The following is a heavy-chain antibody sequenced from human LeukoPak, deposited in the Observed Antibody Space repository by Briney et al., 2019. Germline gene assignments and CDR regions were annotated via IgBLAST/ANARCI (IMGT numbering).Heavy chain of an antibody. J-gene: IGHJ4*02. CDR2: INPNSGGT. CDR3: AGSLSSGYSYFDY. V-gene: IGHV1-2*02. CDR1: GYTFTGYY. Sequence: GASVKVSCKASGYTFTGYYVHWVRQAPGQGLEWMGWINPNSGGTNYAQKFQGRVTMTRDTSISTAYMELSRLRSDDTAVYYCAGSLSSGYSYFDYWGQGTLVTVSS. D-gene: IGHD3-22*01.